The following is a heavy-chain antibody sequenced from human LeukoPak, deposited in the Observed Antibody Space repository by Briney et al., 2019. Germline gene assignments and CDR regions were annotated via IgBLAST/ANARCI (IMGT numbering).Heavy chain of an antibody. J-gene: IGHJ5*02. CDR3: ARGAVGVVVVAATIDWFDP. Sequence: GASVKVSCKASGYTFTSYYMQWVRQAPGQGLEWMEIINPSGGSTSYAQKFQGRVTMTRDTSTSTVYMELSSLRSEDTAVYYCARGAVGVVVVAATIDWFDPWGQGTLVTVSS. D-gene: IGHD2-15*01. V-gene: IGHV1-46*01. CDR1: GYTFTSYY. CDR2: INPSGGST.